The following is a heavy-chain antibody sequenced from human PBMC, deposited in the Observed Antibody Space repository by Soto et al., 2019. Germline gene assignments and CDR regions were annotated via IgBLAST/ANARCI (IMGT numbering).Heavy chain of an antibody. CDR3: ARGKGMEENYYYGMDI. J-gene: IGHJ6*02. Sequence: AAVKVSFKASGDTFSTYAMHWVRQAPGQSLEWMGWINGGTGQTRYSQRFQDRATITRDTSAKTTYMDLTSLRSEDTAVYYCARGKGMEENYYYGMDIWGQGTTVTVSS. CDR2: INGGTGQT. V-gene: IGHV1-3*01. CDR1: GDTFSTYA. D-gene: IGHD1-1*01.